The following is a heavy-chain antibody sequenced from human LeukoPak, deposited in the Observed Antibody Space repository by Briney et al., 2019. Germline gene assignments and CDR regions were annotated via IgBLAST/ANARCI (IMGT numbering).Heavy chain of an antibody. V-gene: IGHV1-2*02. CDR1: GYTFTSYY. J-gene: IGHJ4*02. CDR3: ARVGSTVITDFDY. CDR2: INPNSSGT. Sequence: ASVKVSCKASGYTFTSYYMHWVRQAPGQGLEWMGWINPNSSGTNYAQKFQDRVTMTRDTSINTAYMELSRLRSDDTAVYFCARVGSTVITDFDYWGQGTLVTVSS. D-gene: IGHD4-23*01.